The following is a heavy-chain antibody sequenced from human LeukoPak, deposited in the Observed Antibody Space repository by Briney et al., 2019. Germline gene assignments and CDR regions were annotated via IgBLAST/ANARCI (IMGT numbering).Heavy chain of an antibody. V-gene: IGHV4-34*01. D-gene: IGHD3-22*01. J-gene: IGHJ6*03. CDR3: ARGRHDITMIVVVMTSVSYYLDV. Sequence: SETLSLTCAVYGGSFSGYHWTWIRQSPGKGLEWIGDINPSGSTYYNPSLKSRLTISVDTSKNQFSLKLRPVTAADTAVYYCARGRHDITMIVVVMTSVSYYLDVWGKGTTVTVS. CDR1: GGSFSGYH. CDR2: INPSGST.